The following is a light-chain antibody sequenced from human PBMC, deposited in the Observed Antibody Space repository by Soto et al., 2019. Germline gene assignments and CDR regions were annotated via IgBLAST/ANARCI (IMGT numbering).Light chain of an antibody. J-gene: IGKJ4*01. CDR1: QGIRSD. CDR3: QHFNSYPLS. Sequence: IQLTQSPSSLSASVGDRVTITCRASQGIRSDLAWYQQEPGRAPKLLIYAASTLQSGVPSRFSGSGSGTDFTLTISSLQPEDFATYYCQHFNSYPLSFGGGTKVEIK. CDR2: AAS. V-gene: IGKV1-9*01.